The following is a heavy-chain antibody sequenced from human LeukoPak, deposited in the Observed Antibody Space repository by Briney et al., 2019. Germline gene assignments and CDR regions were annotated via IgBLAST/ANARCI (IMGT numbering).Heavy chain of an antibody. V-gene: IGHV4-4*02. CDR2: IYHSGST. J-gene: IGHJ4*02. CDR3: ARQKDDILTGYYRGGFDY. D-gene: IGHD3-9*01. Sequence: SETLSLTCAVSGGSISSSNWWSWVRQPPGKGLEWIGEIYHSGSTNYNPSLKSRVTISVDKSKNQFSLKLSSVTAADTAVYYCARQKDDILTGYYRGGFDYWGQGTLVTVSS. CDR1: GGSISSSNW.